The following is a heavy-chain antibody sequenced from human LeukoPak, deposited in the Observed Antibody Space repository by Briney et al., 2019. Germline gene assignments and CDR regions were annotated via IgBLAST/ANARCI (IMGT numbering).Heavy chain of an antibody. D-gene: IGHD1-1*01. CDR3: TRDPGYVRYMDV. V-gene: IGHV4-38-2*02. J-gene: IGHJ6*03. CDR1: GHSISTDYY. Sequence: PSETLSLTCTVSGHSISTDYYWAWVRQPPGKGLEWIGSIYHSGSTYYGPALKSRVTISVDTSKNQFSLKLSSVTAADTAVYYCTRDPGYVRYMDVWGKGTTVTVSS. CDR2: IYHSGST.